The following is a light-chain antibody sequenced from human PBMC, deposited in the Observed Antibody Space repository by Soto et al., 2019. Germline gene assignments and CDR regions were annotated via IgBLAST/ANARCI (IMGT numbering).Light chain of an antibody. Sequence: QSALTQPRSVSGSPGQSVTISCTGTSSDVGGYNYVSWYQQSPAKAPKLMIYEVTNRPSGVSNRFSGSKSGNTASLTISGLQAEDEADFCCSSYTSSSTLVFGTGTKLTVL. CDR1: SSDVGGYNY. CDR3: SSYTSSSTLV. J-gene: IGLJ1*01. CDR2: EVT. V-gene: IGLV2-14*01.